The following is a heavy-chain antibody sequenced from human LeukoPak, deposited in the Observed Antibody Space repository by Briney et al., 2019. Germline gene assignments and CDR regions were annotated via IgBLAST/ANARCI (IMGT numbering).Heavy chain of an antibody. Sequence: SETLSLTCTVSGYSISSGYYWGWIRQPPGKGLEWIGGIYHSGSTYYNPSLKSRVTISVDTSKNQFSLKLSSVTAADTAVYYCARSSSSWRFDYWGQGTLVTVSS. V-gene: IGHV4-38-2*02. D-gene: IGHD6-13*01. CDR1: GYSISSGYY. CDR2: IYHSGST. CDR3: ARSSSSWRFDY. J-gene: IGHJ4*02.